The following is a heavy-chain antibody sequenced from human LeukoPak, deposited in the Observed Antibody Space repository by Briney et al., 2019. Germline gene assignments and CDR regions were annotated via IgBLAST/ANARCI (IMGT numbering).Heavy chain of an antibody. CDR3: AGPKGYGDYYKYYGMDV. Sequence: GASVKVSCKASGYTFTGYYVHWVRQAPGQGLEWMGWLNPNSGVTKYAQKFQGRVTMTRDTSISTAYMELSRVRSDDTAVYYCAGPKGYGDYYKYYGMDVWGQGTTVTVSS. CDR2: LNPNSGVT. V-gene: IGHV1-2*02. D-gene: IGHD4-17*01. J-gene: IGHJ6*02. CDR1: GYTFTGYY.